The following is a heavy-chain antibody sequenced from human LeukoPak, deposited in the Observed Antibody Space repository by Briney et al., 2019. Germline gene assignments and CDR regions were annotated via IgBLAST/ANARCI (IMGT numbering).Heavy chain of an antibody. Sequence: GGSLRLSCAASEFTVSSYSMNWVRQAPGKGLEWVSSISSSSSYIYYADSVKGRFTISRDNAKNSLYLQMNSLRAEDTAVYYCARGVGIAAAGSLDYWGQGNLVTVSS. CDR2: ISSSSSYI. V-gene: IGHV3-21*01. J-gene: IGHJ4*02. CDR1: EFTVSSYS. CDR3: ARGVGIAAAGSLDY. D-gene: IGHD6-13*01.